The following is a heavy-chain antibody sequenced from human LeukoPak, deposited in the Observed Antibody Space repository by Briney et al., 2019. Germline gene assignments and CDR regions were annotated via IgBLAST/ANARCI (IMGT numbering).Heavy chain of an antibody. D-gene: IGHD2-2*01. CDR3: ARVVPARPRSYYYYYGMDV. J-gene: IGHJ6*02. CDR1: GFTFSSYG. CDR2: IWYDGSNK. V-gene: IGHV3-33*01. Sequence: GGSLRLSCAASGFTFSSYGMHWVRQAPGKGQEWVAVIWYDGSNKYYAGSVKGRFTISRDNSKNTLYLQMNSLRAEDTAVYYCARVVPARPRSYYYYYGMDVWGQGTTVTVSS.